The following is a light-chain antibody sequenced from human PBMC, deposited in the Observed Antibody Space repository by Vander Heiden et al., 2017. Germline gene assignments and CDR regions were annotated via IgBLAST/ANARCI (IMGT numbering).Light chain of an antibody. Sequence: DIVMTQSPLSLPVTPGEPASISCRYSQSLLHSNGYKYLDWYLQKPGQSPQLLIYLGSNRASGVPDRFSGSGSGTDFTLKISRVEAEDVGVYYCRQALQTPWTFGQGTKVEIK. CDR1: QSLLHSNGYKY. CDR2: LGS. CDR3: RQALQTPWT. J-gene: IGKJ1*01. V-gene: IGKV2-28*01.